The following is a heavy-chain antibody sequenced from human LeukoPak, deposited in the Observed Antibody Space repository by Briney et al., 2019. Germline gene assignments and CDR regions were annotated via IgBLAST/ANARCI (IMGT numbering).Heavy chain of an antibody. CDR1: EFTFSNYA. Sequence: PGGSLRLSCAASEFTFSNYALHWVRQAPGKGLEWVINISQDGSGKNYADSVKGRFTISRDNAKNTLYLQMNSLRAEDTAVYYCARDEVGVGATHDYWGQGTLVTVSS. J-gene: IGHJ4*02. CDR3: ARDEVGVGATHDY. V-gene: IGHV3-7*01. CDR2: ISQDGSGK. D-gene: IGHD1-26*01.